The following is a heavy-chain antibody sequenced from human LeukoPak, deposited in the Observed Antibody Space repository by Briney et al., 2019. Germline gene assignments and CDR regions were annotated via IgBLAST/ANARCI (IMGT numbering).Heavy chain of an antibody. J-gene: IGHJ4*02. CDR3: ARAYPRLMTTVTSYFDY. CDR1: GYTFTSYY. D-gene: IGHD4-17*01. V-gene: IGHV1-46*01. CDR2: INPSGGST. Sequence: GASVKVSCKASGYTFTSYYMHWVRQAPGQGLEWMGIINPSGGSTSYAQKFQGRVTMTRDTSTSTVYMELSSLRSEDTAVYYCARAYPRLMTTVTSYFDYWGQGTLVTVSS.